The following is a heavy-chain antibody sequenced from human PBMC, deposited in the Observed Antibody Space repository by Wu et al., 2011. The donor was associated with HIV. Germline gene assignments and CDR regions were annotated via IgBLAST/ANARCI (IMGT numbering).Heavy chain of an antibody. D-gene: IGHD2-8*01. J-gene: IGHJ3*02. CDR1: GGTFNTFA. Sequence: QVQLVQSGAEVKKPGSSVKVSCKASGGTFNTFAVSWVRQAPGQGLEWMGRIIPIFGTAKYAQKFQGRVTITADKSTSTVYMELSSLRSEDTAVYYCALLVLGSNAFDIWGQGTTGHRLF. V-gene: IGHV1-69*14. CDR2: IIPIFGTA. CDR3: ALLVLGSNAFDI.